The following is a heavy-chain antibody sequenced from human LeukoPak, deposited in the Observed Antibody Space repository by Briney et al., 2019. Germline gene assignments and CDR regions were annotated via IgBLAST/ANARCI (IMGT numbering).Heavy chain of an antibody. CDR3: AKDVGRYYGSGSYYNVIGGAFDI. CDR1: GFTFSSYA. CDR2: ISGSGGST. Sequence: GGSLRLSCAASGFTFSSYAMSWVRQAPGKGLEWVSAISGSGGSTYYADSVKGRFTISRDNSKNTLFLQMNSLRAEDTAVYYCAKDVGRYYGSGSYYNVIGGAFDIWGQGTMVTVSS. J-gene: IGHJ3*02. V-gene: IGHV3-23*01. D-gene: IGHD3-10*01.